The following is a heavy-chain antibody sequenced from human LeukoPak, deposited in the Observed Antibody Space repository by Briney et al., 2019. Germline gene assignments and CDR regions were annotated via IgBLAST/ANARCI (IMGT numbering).Heavy chain of an antibody. V-gene: IGHV3-23*01. Sequence: GGSLRLSCAASGFTLSSYDMSWVRQAPGRGLEWVSTISGGGDTTYYADSVKGQFTISRDNSKNTLYLQMNSLRAEDTAVYYCAKDASYYDFWSGYSQSSFDYWGQGTLVTASS. D-gene: IGHD3-3*01. J-gene: IGHJ4*02. CDR1: GFTLSSYD. CDR2: ISGGGDTT. CDR3: AKDASYYDFWSGYSQSSFDY.